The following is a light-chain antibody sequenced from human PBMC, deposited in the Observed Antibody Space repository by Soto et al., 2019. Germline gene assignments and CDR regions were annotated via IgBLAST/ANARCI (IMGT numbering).Light chain of an antibody. Sequence: ESVLTQAPGAPFFSPGERATPPFRALQSITSNYLAWYQQKSGQAPRLLIYGASSRATGIPDRFSGSGSGTDFTLTITRLEPEDFAVYYCHHYGDSLRTFGQGTKV. V-gene: IGKV3-20*01. CDR1: QSITSNY. CDR3: HHYGDSLRT. J-gene: IGKJ1*01. CDR2: GAS.